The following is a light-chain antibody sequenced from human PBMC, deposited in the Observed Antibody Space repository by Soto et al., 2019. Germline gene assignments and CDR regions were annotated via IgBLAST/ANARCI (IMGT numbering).Light chain of an antibody. CDR2: GAS. CDR3: QQYGNPRIT. J-gene: IGKJ5*01. Sequence: ETVLTQPPCTLSSSPGDRATLSCRASQSVRNNYLAWYQQKPGQAPRLLISGASSRAAGIPDRFSGSGSETDFTLTISRLEPEDFALYFCQQYGNPRITFGQGTRLEI. CDR1: QSVRNNY. V-gene: IGKV3-20*01.